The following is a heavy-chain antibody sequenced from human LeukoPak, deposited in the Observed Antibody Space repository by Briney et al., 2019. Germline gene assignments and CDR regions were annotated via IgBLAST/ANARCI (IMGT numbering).Heavy chain of an antibody. V-gene: IGHV3-53*01. CDR3: ARGVGVALVRGDVVDNLDY. J-gene: IGHJ4*02. CDR2: IYSSGST. CDR1: GFTVSSNY. D-gene: IGHD3-10*01. Sequence: PGGSLRLSCAASGFTVSSNYMSWVRQAPGKGLEWVSVIYSSGSTYYADSVKGRFTISRDNSKNTLYLQMNSLRAEDTAVYYCARGVGVALVRGDVVDNLDYWGQGTLVTVSS.